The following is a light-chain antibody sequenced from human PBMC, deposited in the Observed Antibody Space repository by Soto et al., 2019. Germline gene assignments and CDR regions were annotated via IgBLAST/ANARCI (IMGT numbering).Light chain of an antibody. J-gene: IGKJ4*01. CDR1: QSVTSS. V-gene: IGKV3-11*01. CDR2: DVS. CDR3: QQRTNWPT. Sequence: EIVLTQSPATLSLSPGDRATLSCRASQSVTSSLAWFQQKSGQAPRLLIYDVSSRSSAIPARFSGSGAGTDLTLPSSRLEPEVFVGYYCQQRTNWPTFGGGTKVEIK.